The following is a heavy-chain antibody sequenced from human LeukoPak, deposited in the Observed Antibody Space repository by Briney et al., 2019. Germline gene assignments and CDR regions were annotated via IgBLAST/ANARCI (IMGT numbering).Heavy chain of an antibody. CDR3: TRSPGEYLDY. V-gene: IGHV4-38-2*02. CDR2: IYHSGST. D-gene: IGHD2-21*01. Sequence: SETLSLTCSVSGYFISSAYYWGWIRQPPGKGLEWIGSIYHSGSTYYNPSLKSRVTISVDTSKNQFSLKLSSVTAADTAVYYCTRSPGEYLDYWGQGTLVTVSS. CDR1: GYFISSAYY. J-gene: IGHJ4*02.